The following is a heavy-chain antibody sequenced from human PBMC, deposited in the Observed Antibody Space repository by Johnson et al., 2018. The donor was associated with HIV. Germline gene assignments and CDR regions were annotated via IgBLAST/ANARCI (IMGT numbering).Heavy chain of an antibody. CDR2: ISSSDSAL. CDR3: ARDGESQQLPLGDAFDV. D-gene: IGHD6-13*01. J-gene: IGHJ3*01. Sequence: QVQLVESGGCAVRPAGSLRLSRGASGFTFSDSYTHWIRQAPGKGLERVSYISSSDSALWYADSVKRRFTISRDNAENSLYLQMSSLKAEDTAMYYCARDGESQQLPLGDAFDVWGQGTMVIVSS. CDR1: GFTFSDSY. V-gene: IGHV3-11*04.